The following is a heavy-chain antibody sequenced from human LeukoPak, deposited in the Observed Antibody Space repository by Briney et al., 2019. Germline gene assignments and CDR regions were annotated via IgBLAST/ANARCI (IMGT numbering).Heavy chain of an antibody. CDR3: ARTRVWRYYYYYMDV. CDR1: GYTFTGYY. Sequence: ASVKVSCKASGYTFTGYYMHWVRQAPGQGLEWMGWINPNSGGTNYAQKFQGRVTMTRDTSISTAYMELSRLRSDDTAVYYCARTRVWRYYYYYMDVWGKGTTVTVSS. V-gene: IGHV1-2*02. D-gene: IGHD6-13*01. CDR2: INPNSGGT. J-gene: IGHJ6*03.